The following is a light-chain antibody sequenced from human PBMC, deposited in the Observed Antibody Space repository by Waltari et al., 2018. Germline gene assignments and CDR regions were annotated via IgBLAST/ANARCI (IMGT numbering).Light chain of an antibody. CDR1: VYKY. Sequence: QSALTQPASVSGSLGQAITIPCAGVYKYVSWHQQHPGNAPKLMIFDVSKRPSGVSNRFSGSRSGNTASLTISGLQAEDEANYFCSSYTSSSTYVFGTGTKVT. V-gene: IGLV2-14*03. CDR2: DVS. J-gene: IGLJ1*01. CDR3: SSYTSSSTYV.